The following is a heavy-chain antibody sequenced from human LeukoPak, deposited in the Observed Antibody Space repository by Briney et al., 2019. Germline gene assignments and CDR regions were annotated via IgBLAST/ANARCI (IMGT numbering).Heavy chain of an antibody. Sequence: PSETLSLTCTVSGGSISSYYWSWIRQPPGKGLEFIGYFFYGGSTNYNPALTNRVTISVDTSKDQFSLKLYSVTATDTAVYYCAKIGGHLGSNYFDSWGQGTLVTVSS. CDR3: AKIGGHLGSNYFDS. J-gene: IGHJ4*02. CDR1: GGSISSYY. CDR2: FFYGGST. V-gene: IGHV4-59*01. D-gene: IGHD2-15*01.